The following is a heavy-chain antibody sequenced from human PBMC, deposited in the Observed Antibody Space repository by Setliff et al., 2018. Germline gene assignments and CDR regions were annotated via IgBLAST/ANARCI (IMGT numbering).Heavy chain of an antibody. CDR1: GFTLSDYS. Sequence: PGGSLRLSCATSGFTLSDYSMDWVRQAPGKGLEWVGRTRNKVSGYITEYAASVKGRFTISRDDSKNSVFLQMNSLKTEDTAVYYCRLWFEETSRDYWGQGTLVTVSS. J-gene: IGHJ4*02. CDR3: RLWFEETSRDY. CDR2: TRNKVSGYIT. D-gene: IGHD3-10*01. V-gene: IGHV3-72*01.